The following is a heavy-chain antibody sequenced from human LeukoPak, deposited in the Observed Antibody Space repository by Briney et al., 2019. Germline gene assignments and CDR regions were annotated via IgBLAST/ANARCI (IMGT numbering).Heavy chain of an antibody. CDR1: GFTFSSYG. V-gene: IGHV3-33*01. Sequence: GGSLRLSCAASGFTFSSYGMHWVCQAPGKGLEWVAVIWYDGSNKYYADSVKGRFTISRDNSKNTLYLQMNSLRAEDTAVYYCARDSADSSFDFDYWGQGTLVTVSS. CDR2: IWYDGSNK. CDR3: ARDSADSSFDFDY. D-gene: IGHD3-22*01. J-gene: IGHJ4*02.